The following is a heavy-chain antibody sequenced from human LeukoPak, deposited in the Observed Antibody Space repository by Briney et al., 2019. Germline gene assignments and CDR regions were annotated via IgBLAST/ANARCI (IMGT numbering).Heavy chain of an antibody. V-gene: IGHV3-33*01. CDR1: ALNFNDYD. CDR2: ICYNGINK. D-gene: IGHD3-16*01. CDR3: ARARNNYDEYGYSALDH. J-gene: IGHJ1*01. Sequence: GASLRLAWAAAALNFNDYDMDWVRQAPGKWLEWVASICYNGINKYYSDYVNGRFTISRDHSKNPMYLQIHPVPDEATAMFYCARARNNYDEYGYSALDHWGQGPLVPVS.